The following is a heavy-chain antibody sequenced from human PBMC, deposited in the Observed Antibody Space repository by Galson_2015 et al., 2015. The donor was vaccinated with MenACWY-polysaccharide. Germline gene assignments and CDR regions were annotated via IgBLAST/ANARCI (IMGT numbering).Heavy chain of an antibody. Sequence: SLRLSCAASGFTFNNAWMSWVRQAPGKGLEWVGRIKGKTDGGTTDYAAPVKGRFTISRDDSKNTLYLQMNSLKTEDTAVYYCTTLITTTGDWGQGTLVTVSS. D-gene: IGHD1-14*01. J-gene: IGHJ4*02. CDR2: IKGKTDGGTT. CDR3: TTLITTTGD. CDR1: GFTFNNAW. V-gene: IGHV3-15*01.